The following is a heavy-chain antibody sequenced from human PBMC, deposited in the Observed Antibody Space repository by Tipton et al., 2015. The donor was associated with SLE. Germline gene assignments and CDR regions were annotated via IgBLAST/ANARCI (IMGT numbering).Heavy chain of an antibody. J-gene: IGHJ4*02. V-gene: IGHV4-39*01. CDR3: ARHREDSSTWFPG. D-gene: IGHD2-2*01. CDR1: GCSISGSNYY. CDR2: INHSGST. Sequence: TLSLTCTVSGCSISGSNYYWDWIRQPPGKGPEWIGEINHSGSTNYNPSLKRRVTISVDTSKNQFSLKLSSVTAADTAVYFCARHREDSSTWFPGWGQGTLVTVSS.